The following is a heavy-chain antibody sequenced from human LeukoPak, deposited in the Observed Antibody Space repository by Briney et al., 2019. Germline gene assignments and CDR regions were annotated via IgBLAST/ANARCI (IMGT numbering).Heavy chain of an antibody. D-gene: IGHD3-22*01. CDR3: ARGLLTYYYDSSGYDAFDI. CDR1: GCSISSYY. CDR2: IYYSGST. Sequence: SETLNLTCTASGCSISSYYRRWIRQPPGQGLEWIGYIYYSGSTNYNPYVKSLDGMSVDTSKNQFSLKLSSVTAADTAVYYCARGLLTYYYDSSGYDAFDIWGQGTMVTVSS. J-gene: IGHJ3*02. V-gene: IGHV4-59*01.